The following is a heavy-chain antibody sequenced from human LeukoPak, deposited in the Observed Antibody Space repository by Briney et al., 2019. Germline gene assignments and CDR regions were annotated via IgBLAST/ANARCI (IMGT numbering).Heavy chain of an antibody. V-gene: IGHV4-30-4*01. CDR1: GGSISSGDYY. Sequence: SETLSLTCTVSGGSISSGDYYWSWIRPPPGKGLGWIGYIYYSGSTYYNPSLKSRVTISVDTSKNQFSLKLSSVTAADTAVYYCARDRGPDYDILTGRDAFDIWGQGTMVTVSS. CDR2: IYYSGST. D-gene: IGHD3-9*01. J-gene: IGHJ3*02. CDR3: ARDRGPDYDILTGRDAFDI.